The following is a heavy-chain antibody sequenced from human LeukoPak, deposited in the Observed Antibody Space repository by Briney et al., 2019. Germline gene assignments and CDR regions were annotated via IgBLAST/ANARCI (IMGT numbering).Heavy chain of an antibody. V-gene: IGHV4-4*02. Sequence: PSETLSLTCTVSGGSISSSNWWSWVRQPPGKGLEWIGEIHHSGSTNYNPSLKSRVTISVDKSKNQFSLKLSSVTAADTAVYYCARLPSQYCSGGSCYTEPFDYWGQGTLVTVSS. J-gene: IGHJ4*02. D-gene: IGHD2-15*01. CDR2: IHHSGST. CDR3: ARLPSQYCSGGSCYTEPFDY. CDR1: GGSISSSNW.